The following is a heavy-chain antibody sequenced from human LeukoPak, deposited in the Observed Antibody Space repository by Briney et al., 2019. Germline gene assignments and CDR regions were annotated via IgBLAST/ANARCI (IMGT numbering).Heavy chain of an antibody. CDR3: ARDRGGGLYYFDY. D-gene: IGHD3-16*01. J-gene: IGHJ4*02. V-gene: IGHV3-33*01. CDR1: GFTFSSYG. Sequence: GGSLRLSCAASGFTFSSYGMHWVRQAPGKGLEWVAVMWYDGSNKYYADSVKGRFTISRDNSKNTLYLQMNSLRAEDTAVYYCARDRGGGLYYFDYWGQGTLVTVSS. CDR2: MWYDGSNK.